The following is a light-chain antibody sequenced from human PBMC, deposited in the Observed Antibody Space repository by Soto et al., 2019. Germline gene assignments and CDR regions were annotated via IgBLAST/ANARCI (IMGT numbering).Light chain of an antibody. J-gene: IGKJ1*01. CDR1: QTISSW. Sequence: DIQMTQSPSTLSGSVGDRVTITCRASQTISSWLAWYQQKPGKAPKILIYAASSLQSGVPSRFSGSRSGTDFTLTISSLQPEDFATYYCQQSYSTSWTFGQGTKVDIK. CDR2: AAS. V-gene: IGKV1-39*01. CDR3: QQSYSTSWT.